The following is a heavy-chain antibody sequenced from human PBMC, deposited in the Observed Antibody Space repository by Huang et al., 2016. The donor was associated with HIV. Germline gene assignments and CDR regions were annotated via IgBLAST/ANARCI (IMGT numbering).Heavy chain of an antibody. CDR1: GYTVSELS. V-gene: IGHV1-24*01. Sequence: QVQLVESGAELKKPGASVRVSCKVSGYTVSELSLHWVRQAPEKGLEWMGGFDPEEGETIYAQGLQGRGTMTEETATDTAYMELSSLRPEDTAVYYCATSTPDVGAGVLRSAFDIWGQGTMVTVSS. CDR2: FDPEEGET. CDR3: ATSTPDVGAGVLRSAFDI. D-gene: IGHD2-15*01. J-gene: IGHJ3*02.